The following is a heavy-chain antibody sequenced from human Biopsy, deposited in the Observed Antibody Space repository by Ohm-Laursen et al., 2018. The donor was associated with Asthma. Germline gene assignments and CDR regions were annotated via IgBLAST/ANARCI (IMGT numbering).Heavy chain of an antibody. CDR2: IYYSGST. V-gene: IGHV4-31*03. CDR1: YGSITSGGYY. J-gene: IGHJ4*02. Sequence: SQTLSLTCTVSYGSITSGGYYWTWIRQPPGKGLEWIGFIYYSGSTYYNPSLKSRVGISIDTSKNQFSLKLSSVTAADTAVYYCARAQDYYDSRGYYRSFDYWGQGTLVTVSS. CDR3: ARAQDYYDSRGYYRSFDY. D-gene: IGHD3-22*01.